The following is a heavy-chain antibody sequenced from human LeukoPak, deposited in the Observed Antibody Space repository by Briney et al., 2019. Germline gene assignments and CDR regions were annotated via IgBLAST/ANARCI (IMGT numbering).Heavy chain of an antibody. J-gene: IGHJ3*02. CDR2: ISWNSGSI. D-gene: IGHD1-1*01. CDR3: ANLPNDGAFDI. V-gene: IGHV3-9*01. CDR1: GFTFRSYA. Sequence: GGSLRLSCAASGFTFRSYAMNWVRQAPGKGLEWVSGISWNSGSIGYADSVKGRFTISRDNAKNSLYLQMNSLRAEDTALYYCANLPNDGAFDIWGQGTMVTVSS.